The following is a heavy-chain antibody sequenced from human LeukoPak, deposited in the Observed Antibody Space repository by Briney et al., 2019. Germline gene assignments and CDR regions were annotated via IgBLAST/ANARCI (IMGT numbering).Heavy chain of an antibody. V-gene: IGHV4-59*01. J-gene: IGHJ4*02. CDR1: GGSISSYY. CDR3: ARVYYGGNSEGFDY. CDR2: IYYSGST. Sequence: PSETLYLTCTVSGGSISSYYWSWIRQPPGKGLEWIGYIYYSGSTNYNPSLKSRVTISVDTSKNQFSLKLSSVTAADTAVYYCARVYYGGNSEGFDYWGQGTLVTVSS. D-gene: IGHD4-23*01.